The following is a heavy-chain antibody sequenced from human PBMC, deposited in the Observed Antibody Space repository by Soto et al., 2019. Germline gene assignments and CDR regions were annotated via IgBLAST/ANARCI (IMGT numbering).Heavy chain of an antibody. J-gene: IGHJ4*02. CDR1: GFTFSRYG. Sequence: PGGALSLSWAASGFTFSRYGMPGVRQAPGKGLEWVAVIWYDGSNKYYADSVKGRFTISRDNSKNTLYLQMNSLRAEDTAVYYCARDRYDSSGYPVDYWGQGT. CDR3: ARDRYDSSGYPVDY. V-gene: IGHV3-33*01. CDR2: IWYDGSNK. D-gene: IGHD3-22*01.